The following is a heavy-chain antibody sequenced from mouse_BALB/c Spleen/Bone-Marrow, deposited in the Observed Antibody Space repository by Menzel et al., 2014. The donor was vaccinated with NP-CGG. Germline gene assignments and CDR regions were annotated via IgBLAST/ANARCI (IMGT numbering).Heavy chain of an antibody. CDR3: ARSNYYGSSYCYFDY. J-gene: IGHJ2*01. D-gene: IGHD1-1*01. CDR1: GYSITSDYA. CDR2: IGYSDST. Sequence: EVKLQESGPGLVKPSQSLSLTCTVTGYSITSDYAWNWIRQFPGNKLEWMGYIGYSDSTSYNPSLKSRISITRDTSKNQFFLQLNSVTAEDTATYYCARSNYYGSSYCYFDYWGRGTTLTVSS. V-gene: IGHV3-2*02.